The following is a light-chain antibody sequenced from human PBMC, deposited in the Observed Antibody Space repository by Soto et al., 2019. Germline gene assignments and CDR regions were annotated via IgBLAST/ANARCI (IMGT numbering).Light chain of an antibody. V-gene: IGLV2-11*01. J-gene: IGLJ1*01. Sequence: QSVLTQPRSVSGSPGQSVAISSTGTSIDVGGYDYVSWFQQHPGKAPKLMIYDVTKRPSGVPDRFSGSKSGNTASLTTSGLQAEDEADYYCCSYAGSTYVFGTGTKVTVL. CDR3: CSYAGSTYV. CDR2: DVT. CDR1: SIDVGGYDY.